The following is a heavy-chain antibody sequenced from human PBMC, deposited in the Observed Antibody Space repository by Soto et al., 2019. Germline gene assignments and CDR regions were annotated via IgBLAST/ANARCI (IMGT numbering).Heavy chain of an antibody. CDR2: VFYTGST. Sequence: QVQLQESGPGLVKPSETLSLTCTVSGGSIDTFYWSWIRQSPVKGLEWIGYVFYTGSTNYNPSLKSRVTISVDTSKNQFSLRLNSVTAADTAVYYCARAQFPMAAADNWLAPWGQGTLVTVSA. D-gene: IGHD6-13*01. J-gene: IGHJ5*02. V-gene: IGHV4-59*01. CDR1: GGSIDTFY. CDR3: ARAQFPMAAADNWLAP.